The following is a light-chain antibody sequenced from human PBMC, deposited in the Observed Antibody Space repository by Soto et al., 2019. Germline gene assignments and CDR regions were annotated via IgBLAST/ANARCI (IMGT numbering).Light chain of an antibody. CDR1: QSGSSN. Sequence: EIVMTQSPATLSVSPGERATLSCRASQSGSSNLAWYQQKPGQAPRLLIYGASTRASGIPARFSGSGSGTEFTLTIRSLQSEDFAVYYCQQYNNWTWKFGQGTKVEIK. V-gene: IGKV3-15*01. CDR3: QQYNNWTWK. CDR2: GAS. J-gene: IGKJ1*01.